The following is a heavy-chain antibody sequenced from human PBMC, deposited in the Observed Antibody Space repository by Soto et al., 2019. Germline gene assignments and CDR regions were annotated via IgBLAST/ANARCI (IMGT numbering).Heavy chain of an antibody. Sequence: QVQLVQSGAEVKKPGSSVKVSCKASGGTFSSYAISWVRQAPGQGLEWMGGIIPIFGTANYAQKFQGRVTITADECTSTAYMELSSLRSEETAVYYCARDRDYYDSSGYSSPYGMDVWGQGTTVTVSS. D-gene: IGHD3-22*01. CDR3: ARDRDYYDSSGYSSPYGMDV. CDR2: IIPIFGTA. CDR1: GGTFSSYA. V-gene: IGHV1-69*01. J-gene: IGHJ6*02.